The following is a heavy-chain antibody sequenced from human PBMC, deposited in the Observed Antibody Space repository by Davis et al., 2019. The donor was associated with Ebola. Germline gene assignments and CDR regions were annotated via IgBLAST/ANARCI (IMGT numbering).Heavy chain of an antibody. CDR2: IYYSGST. CDR1: GGSISSSSYY. D-gene: IGHD3-10*01. J-gene: IGHJ6*02. Sequence: SETLSLTCTVSGGSISSSSYYWGWIRQPPGKGLEWIGSIYYSGSTYYNPSLKSRVTISVDTSKNQFSLKLSSVTAADTAVYYCAREDYYGSGSLAPLRGMDVWGQGTTVTVSS. CDR3: AREDYYGSGSLAPLRGMDV. V-gene: IGHV4-39*02.